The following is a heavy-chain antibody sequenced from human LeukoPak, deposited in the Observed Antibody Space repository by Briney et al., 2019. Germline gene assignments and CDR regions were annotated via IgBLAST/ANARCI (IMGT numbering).Heavy chain of an antibody. CDR3: ARDYAAAGTVAFDY. Sequence: QPGGSLRLSCAASGFTFSSYWMHWVRQAPGRGLVWVSRINSDGSSTSYADSVKGRFTISRDNAKNRLYLQMNSLRAEDTAVYCCARDYAAAGTVAFDYWGQGTLVTVSS. CDR2: INSDGSST. J-gene: IGHJ4*02. CDR1: GFTFSSYW. V-gene: IGHV3-74*01. D-gene: IGHD6-13*01.